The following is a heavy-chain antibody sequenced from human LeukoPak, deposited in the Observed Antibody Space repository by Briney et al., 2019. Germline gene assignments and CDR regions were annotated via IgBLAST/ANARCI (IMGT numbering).Heavy chain of an antibody. D-gene: IGHD2-15*01. CDR3: ARWGGSFYNWFDP. V-gene: IGHV1-2*02. J-gene: IGHJ5*02. CDR2: INPNSGGT. Sequence: ASVKVSCKASGYTFTGYYMHWVRQAPGQGLEWMGWINPNSGGTNYAQKFQGRVTMTRDTSISTAYMELSRLRSDDTAVYYCARWGGSFYNWFDPWGQGTLVTVSS. CDR1: GYTFTGYY.